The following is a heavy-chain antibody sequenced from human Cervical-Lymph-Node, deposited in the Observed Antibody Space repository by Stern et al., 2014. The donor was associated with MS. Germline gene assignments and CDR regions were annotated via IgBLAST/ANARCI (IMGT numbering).Heavy chain of an antibody. CDR3: TRVQRERRALDHLDP. V-gene: IGHV1-46*03. D-gene: IGHD1-1*01. Sequence: VQLLESGAEVKKPGTSVKVSCEASGFTFTSHAMHWVRQAPGEGLKWVGRISPNSRTANYARQFQGRVTITRDTSTSTIYMELTGLRSEDTAVYFCTRVQRERRALDHLDPWGQGTLVTVSS. CDR1: GFTFTSHA. J-gene: IGHJ5*02. CDR2: ISPNSRTA.